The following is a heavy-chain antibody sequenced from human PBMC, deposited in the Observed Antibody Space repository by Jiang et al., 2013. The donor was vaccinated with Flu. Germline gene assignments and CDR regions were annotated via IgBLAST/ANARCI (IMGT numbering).Heavy chain of an antibody. CDR2: IWYDGSNK. J-gene: IGHJ4*02. CDR3: ARDPSGSYSFDY. CDR1: GFTFSSYG. V-gene: IGHV3-33*01. D-gene: IGHD1-26*01. Sequence: QLLESGGGVVQPGRSLRLSCAASGFTFSSYGMHWVRQAPGKGLEWVAVIWYDGSNKYYADSVKGRFTISRDNSKNTLYLQMNSLRAEDTAVYYCARDPSGSYSFDYWGQGTLVTVSS.